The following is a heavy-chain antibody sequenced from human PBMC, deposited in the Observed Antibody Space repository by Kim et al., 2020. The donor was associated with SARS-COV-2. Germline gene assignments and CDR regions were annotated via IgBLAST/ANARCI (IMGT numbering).Heavy chain of an antibody. CDR2: IYYGGST. V-gene: IGHV4-59*08. CDR3: ARGYSSGWYNY. CDR1: GGSISSYY. Sequence: SETLSLTCTVSGGSISSYYWSWIRQPPGKGLEWIGYIYYGGSTNYNPSLKSRVTISVDTSKNQFSLKLSSVTAADTAVYYCARGYSSGWYNYWGQGTLVT. D-gene: IGHD6-19*01. J-gene: IGHJ4*02.